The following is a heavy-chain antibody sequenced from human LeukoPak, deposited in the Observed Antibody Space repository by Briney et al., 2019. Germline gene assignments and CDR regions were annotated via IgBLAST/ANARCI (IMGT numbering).Heavy chain of an antibody. CDR3: ARDRGSGWYGY. CDR1: GGSISSYY. V-gene: IGHV4-59*01. Sequence: PSETLSLTCTVSGGSISSYYRSWIRQPPGKGLEWIGYIYYSGSTNYNPSLKSRVTISVDTSKNQFSLKLSSVTAADTAVYYCARDRGSGWYGYWGQGTLVTVSS. D-gene: IGHD6-19*01. J-gene: IGHJ4*02. CDR2: IYYSGST.